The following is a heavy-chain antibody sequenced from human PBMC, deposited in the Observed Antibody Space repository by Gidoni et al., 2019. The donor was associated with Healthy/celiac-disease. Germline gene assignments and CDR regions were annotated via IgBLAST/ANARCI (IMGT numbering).Heavy chain of an antibody. J-gene: IGHJ4*02. CDR1: GFTVSINY. Sequence: EVQLVESGGGLIQPGGSLRLSCAAAGFTVSINYIRWVRQAPGKWLEWVSVIYSGGSTCYADSVKGRFTICRDNSKNTLYRQMNSLRAEDTAVYYCARRESYSSSWYQIDYWGQGTLVTVSS. CDR2: IYSGGST. D-gene: IGHD6-13*01. CDR3: ARRESYSSSWYQIDY. V-gene: IGHV3-53*01.